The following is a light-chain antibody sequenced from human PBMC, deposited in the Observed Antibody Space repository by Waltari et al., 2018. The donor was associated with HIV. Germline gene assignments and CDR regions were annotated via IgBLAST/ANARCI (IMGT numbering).Light chain of an antibody. CDR3: CSFAGTNTWV. CDR1: STDVGVYHY. V-gene: IGLV2-23*02. J-gene: IGLJ3*02. Sequence: QSALTQPASVSGSPGQSITLSCAGGSTDVGVYHYVSWYQQYPGKVPKVVIYDVTERPSGVSNRFSGSKSGNTASLTISGLQAEDEADYYCCSFAGTNTWVFGGGTRLTV. CDR2: DVT.